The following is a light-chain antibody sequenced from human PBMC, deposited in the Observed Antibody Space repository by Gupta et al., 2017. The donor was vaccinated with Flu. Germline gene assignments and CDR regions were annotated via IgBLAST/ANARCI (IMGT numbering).Light chain of an antibody. J-gene: IGKJ1*01. CDR3: QQYGSSPLT. Sequence: DIVLTQSPGPLPLSPGERATLSCRARQSVSSSYLAWYQQKPGQAPRLLIYGASSRATGIPDRLSGSGSGTDFTRTISRLEPEDFAVYYCQQYGSSPLTFGQGTKVEIK. CDR2: GAS. CDR1: QSVSSSY. V-gene: IGKV3-20*01.